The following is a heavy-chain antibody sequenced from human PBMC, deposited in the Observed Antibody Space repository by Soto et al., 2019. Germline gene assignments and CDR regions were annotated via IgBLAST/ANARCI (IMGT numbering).Heavy chain of an antibody. CDR3: AREGGRHSGGIDY. CDR1: GGTFSSYS. V-gene: IGHV1-69*01. J-gene: IGHJ4*02. CDR2: IIPIFGTA. Sequence: QVQLVQSGAEVKKPGSSVKVSCKASGGTFSSYSINWVRQAPGQGLEWMGEIIPIFGTANYAQKFQGRVTITADESTSPAYMEPSSLRSEDTAVYYCAREGGRHSGGIDYWGQGTLVTVSS. D-gene: IGHD1-26*01.